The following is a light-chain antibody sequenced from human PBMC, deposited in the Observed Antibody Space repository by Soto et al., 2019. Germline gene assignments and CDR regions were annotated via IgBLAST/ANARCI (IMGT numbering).Light chain of an antibody. J-gene: IGLJ3*02. CDR3: AAWDDSLNGRV. Sequence: QSVLTQPPSASRTPGQRVTISCSGSSSNIETNTVNWYQQLPGTAPKLLIYNNSQRPSGVPDRISGSKSGTSASLAISGLQSEDEADYYCAAWDDSLNGRVFGGGTKLTVL. CDR1: SSNIETNT. V-gene: IGLV1-44*01. CDR2: NNS.